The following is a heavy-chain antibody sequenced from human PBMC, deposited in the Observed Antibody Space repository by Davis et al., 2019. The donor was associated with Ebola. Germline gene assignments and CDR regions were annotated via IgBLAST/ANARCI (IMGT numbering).Heavy chain of an antibody. J-gene: IGHJ4*02. CDR1: GFTFSTYA. D-gene: IGHD3-22*01. Sequence: GGSLRLSCAASGFTFSTYAMNWVRQAPGKGLQWVSGISGSGGGTDYADSVKGRFTISRDNSKNTLYLQMNSLRAEDTAIYYCARDREDYYESTGYYYNYWGQGTLVTVSS. CDR2: ISGSGGGT. CDR3: ARDREDYYESTGYYYNY. V-gene: IGHV3-23*01.